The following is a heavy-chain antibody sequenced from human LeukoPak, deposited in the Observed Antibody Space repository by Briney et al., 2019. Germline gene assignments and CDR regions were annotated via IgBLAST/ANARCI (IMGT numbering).Heavy chain of an antibody. CDR2: INAGNGNT. Sequence: ASVKVSCKASGYTFSSYAMHWVRQAPGQRLEWMGWINAGNGNTKYSQKFQGRVTITRDTSASTAYMELSSLRSEDTAVYYCARVGARIAAADYWGQGTLVTVSS. CDR1: GYTFSSYA. CDR3: ARVGARIAAADY. V-gene: IGHV1-3*01. J-gene: IGHJ4*02. D-gene: IGHD6-13*01.